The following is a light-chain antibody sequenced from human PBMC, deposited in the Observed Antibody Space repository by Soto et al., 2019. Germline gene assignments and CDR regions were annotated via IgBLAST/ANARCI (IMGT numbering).Light chain of an antibody. J-gene: IGKJ1*01. V-gene: IGKV1-5*01. CDR2: DAS. Sequence: DIQMTQSPSTLSASVGDRVTISCRASQSISTWLAWYQQKPGKAPKVLIYDASSLESGVPSRFTGSGSGTEFTLTISSLQPDDFATYYCQQYNTYSFGKGTKVEIK. CDR3: QQYNTYS. CDR1: QSISTW.